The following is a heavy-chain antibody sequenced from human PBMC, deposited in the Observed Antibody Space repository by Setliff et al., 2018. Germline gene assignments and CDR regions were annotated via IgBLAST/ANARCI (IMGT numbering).Heavy chain of an antibody. V-gene: IGHV3-7*01. CDR1: GLTFSTYW. CDR3: ARDDGILYDSSGYPDY. D-gene: IGHD3-22*01. Sequence: GGSLRLSCAASGLTFSTYWMSWVRQAPGKGLEWVANINQDGSQKYYVGSVRGRFTISRDNAKSSLYLQMNSLRGEDTAMYYCARDDGILYDSSGYPDYWGQGTLVTVSS. CDR2: INQDGSQK. J-gene: IGHJ4*02.